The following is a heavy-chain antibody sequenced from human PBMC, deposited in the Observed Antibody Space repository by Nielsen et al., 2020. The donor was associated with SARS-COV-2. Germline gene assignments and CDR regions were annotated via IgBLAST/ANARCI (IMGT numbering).Heavy chain of an antibody. Sequence: GESLKISCAASGFTFSNYVMSWVRQAPGKGLEWVSSISGGSGSTYYADSVKGRFTISRDNAKNTLYLQMNSLRAEDTAVYYCARLRDDGYYFDTGPYDYWGQGTLVTVSS. V-gene: IGHV3-23*01. D-gene: IGHD3-22*01. J-gene: IGHJ4*02. CDR3: ARLRDDGYYFDTGPYDY. CDR2: ISGGSGST. CDR1: GFTFSNYV.